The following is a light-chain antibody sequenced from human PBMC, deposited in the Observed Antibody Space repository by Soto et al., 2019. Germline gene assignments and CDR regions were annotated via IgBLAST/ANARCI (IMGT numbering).Light chain of an antibody. J-gene: IGKJ3*01. Sequence: EIVMTQSPATLSVSPGEGATLSCRASQSVSSNLAWYQQKPGQAPRLLIYGASTRATGIPVRFSGSGSGTEFTLTISSLQSEDFAVYYCQQYNNWPSFGPGTKVDIK. V-gene: IGKV3-15*01. CDR1: QSVSSN. CDR3: QQYNNWPS. CDR2: GAS.